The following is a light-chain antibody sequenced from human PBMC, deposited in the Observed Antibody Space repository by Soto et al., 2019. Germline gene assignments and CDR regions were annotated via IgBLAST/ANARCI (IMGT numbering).Light chain of an antibody. V-gene: IGLV1-44*01. CDR2: SNN. CDR1: SSNIGSTT. J-gene: IGLJ1*01. Sequence: QSVLTQPPSASGTPVQRVTISCSGSSSNIGSTTVNWYQQLPVTAPKLLIYSNNQLPSWVTDRFSGSKSGTSASLAIIGLQSADEADYYCAARDDSLNXRYVFGTGTKVXV. CDR3: AARDDSLNXRYV.